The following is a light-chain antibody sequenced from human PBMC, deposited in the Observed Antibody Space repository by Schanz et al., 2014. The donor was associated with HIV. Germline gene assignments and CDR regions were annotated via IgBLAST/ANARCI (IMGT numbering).Light chain of an antibody. CDR3: QQYGSLPWT. V-gene: IGKV3-15*01. Sequence: EIVMTQSPATLSVSPGERATLSCRASQSVSSNLAWYQQKPGQAPRLLIFGASTRATGVPARFSGRGSGTEFTLTISRVEPEDYAVYYCQQYGSLPWTFGQGTKVEVK. J-gene: IGKJ1*01. CDR2: GAS. CDR1: QSVSSN.